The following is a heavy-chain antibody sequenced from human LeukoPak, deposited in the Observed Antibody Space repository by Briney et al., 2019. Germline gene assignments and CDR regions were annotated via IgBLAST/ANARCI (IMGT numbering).Heavy chain of an antibody. J-gene: IGHJ4*02. CDR3: ASGREYYGSVNYYKLPHDY. V-gene: IGHV4-39*01. CDR2: IYYSGST. Sequence: PSETLSLTCTVSGVSISSSNSYWGWIRQPPGKGLEWIGSIYYSGSTYYNPSLKSRVTISVDTSKNQFSLKLSSVTAADTAVYYCASGREYYGSVNYYKLPHDYWGQGTLVTVSS. CDR1: GVSISSSNSY. D-gene: IGHD3-10*01.